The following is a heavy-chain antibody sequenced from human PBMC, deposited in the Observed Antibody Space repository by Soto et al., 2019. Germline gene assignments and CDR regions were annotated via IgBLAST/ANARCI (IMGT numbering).Heavy chain of an antibody. CDR1: GYSFTSYW. D-gene: IGHD2-15*01. J-gene: IGHJ6*02. Sequence: CQGSGYSFTSYWISWVLQMPGKGLEWMGRIDPSGSYTNYSPSFQGHVTISADKSISTAYLQWSSLKASDTAMYYCARPVVAARWGHYGMDVWGQGTTVTVSS. CDR2: IDPSGSYT. CDR3: ARPVVAARWGHYGMDV. V-gene: IGHV5-10-1*01.